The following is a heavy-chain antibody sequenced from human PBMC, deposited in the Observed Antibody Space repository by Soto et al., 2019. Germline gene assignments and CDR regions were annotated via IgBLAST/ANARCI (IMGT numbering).Heavy chain of an antibody. CDR3: AKPPRLTMIVPYFDY. J-gene: IGHJ4*02. D-gene: IGHD3-22*01. CDR2: ISGSGGST. Sequence: GGSLRLSCAASGFTFSSYAMSWVRQAPGKGLEWVSAISGSGGSTYYADSVKGRFTISRDNSKNTLYLQMNSLRAEDTAVYYCAKPPRLTMIVPYFDYWGQGTLVTVSS. CDR1: GFTFSSYA. V-gene: IGHV3-23*01.